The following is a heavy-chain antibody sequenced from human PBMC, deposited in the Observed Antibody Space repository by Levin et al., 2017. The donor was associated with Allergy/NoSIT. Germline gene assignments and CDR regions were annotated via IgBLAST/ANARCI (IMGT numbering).Heavy chain of an antibody. J-gene: IGHJ6*02. CDR2: IYYDGSA. CDR3: AGEPNSPYYYHYGLDV. D-gene: IGHD2/OR15-2a*01. Sequence: SETLSLTCTVSGGSISDDSYYWAWVRQPPGKGLEWVGSIYYDGSAYYNPSLKTRLTISVDTSKNQFSLRVNSVIAADTAVYYCAGEPNSPYYYHYGLDVWGPGTTVTVSS. V-gene: IGHV4-39*07. CDR1: GGSISDDSYY.